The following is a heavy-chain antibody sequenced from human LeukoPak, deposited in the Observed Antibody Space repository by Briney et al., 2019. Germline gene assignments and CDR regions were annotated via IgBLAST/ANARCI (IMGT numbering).Heavy chain of an antibody. CDR3: ARVTSFGSYAILRYYYYYMDV. J-gene: IGHJ6*03. CDR2: MKPNSGNT. D-gene: IGHD1-26*01. V-gene: IGHV1-8*01. Sequence: GASVKVSCKASGYTFTSYDINWVRQATGQGLEWMGWMKPNSGNTGYEQKFQGRVTMTRNPSISTAYMGLSSLRSEDTAVYYCARVTSFGSYAILRYYYYYMDVWGKGTTVTISS. CDR1: GYTFTSYD.